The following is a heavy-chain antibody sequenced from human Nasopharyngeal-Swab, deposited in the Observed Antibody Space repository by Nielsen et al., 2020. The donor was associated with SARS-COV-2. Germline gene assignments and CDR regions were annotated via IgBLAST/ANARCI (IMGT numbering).Heavy chain of an antibody. CDR3: AREGIVGATDLSFDY. CDR1: GFTFSSYG. Sequence: GGSLRLSCAASGFTFSSYGMHWVRQAPGKGLEWVAVISYDGSNKCYADSVKGRFTISRDNSKNTLYLQMNSLRAEDTAVYYCAREGIVGATDLSFDYWGQGTLVTVSS. D-gene: IGHD1-26*01. J-gene: IGHJ4*02. V-gene: IGHV3-30*03. CDR2: ISYDGSNK.